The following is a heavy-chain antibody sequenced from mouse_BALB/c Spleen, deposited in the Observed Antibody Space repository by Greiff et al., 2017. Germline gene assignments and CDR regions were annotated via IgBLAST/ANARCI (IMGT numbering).Heavy chain of an antibody. CDR1: GYTFTSYN. D-gene: IGHD3-3*01. V-gene: IGHV1-12*01. CDR3: ARGTFAY. J-gene: IGHJ3*01. CDR2: IYPGNGDT. Sequence: QVQLQQPGAELVKPGASVKMSCKASGYTFTSYNMHWVKQTPGQGLEWIGAIYPGNGDTSYNQKFKGKATLTADKSSSTAYMQLSSLTSEDSAVYYCARGTFAYWGQGTLVTVSA.